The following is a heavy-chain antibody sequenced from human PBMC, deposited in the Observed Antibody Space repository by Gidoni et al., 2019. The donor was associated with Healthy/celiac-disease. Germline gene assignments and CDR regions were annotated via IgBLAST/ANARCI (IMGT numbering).Heavy chain of an antibody. J-gene: IGHJ6*02. Sequence: QVQLVQSGAEVKKPGSSVKVSCKASGGTFSSYALSWVPQAPGQGLEWMGGIIPIFGTANYAQKFQGRVTITADESTSTAYMELSSLRSEDTAVYYCARAGTFSIAAAGWGSYYYYGMDVWGQGTTVTVSS. CDR2: IIPIFGTA. CDR1: GGTFSSYA. D-gene: IGHD6-13*01. CDR3: ARAGTFSIAAAGWGSYYYYGMDV. V-gene: IGHV1-69*01.